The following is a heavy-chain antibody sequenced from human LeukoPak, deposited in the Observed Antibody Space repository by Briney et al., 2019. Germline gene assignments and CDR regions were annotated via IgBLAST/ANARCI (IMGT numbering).Heavy chain of an antibody. Sequence: PSETLSLTCTVSGGSISSSSYYWGWIRQPPGKGLEWIGSIYYSGSTYYNPSLKSRVTISVDTSKNQFSLKLSSVTAADTAVYYCTRGFTLERQEDAFDIWGQGTMVTVSP. CDR3: TRGFTLERQEDAFDI. D-gene: IGHD1-1*01. J-gene: IGHJ3*02. CDR1: GGSISSSSYY. V-gene: IGHV4-39*07. CDR2: IYYSGST.